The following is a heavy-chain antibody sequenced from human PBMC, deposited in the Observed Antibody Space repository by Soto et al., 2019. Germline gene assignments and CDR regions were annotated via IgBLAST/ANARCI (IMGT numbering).Heavy chain of an antibody. Sequence: PGGSLRLSCAASGFTFSSYAMSWVRQAPGKGLEWVSAISGSGGSTYYADSVKGRFTISRDNSKNTLYLQMNSLRAEDTAVYYCATDLRGYGDYGDAFDIWGQGTMVNVSS. CDR2: ISGSGGST. J-gene: IGHJ3*02. V-gene: IGHV3-23*01. CDR1: GFTFSSYA. D-gene: IGHD4-17*01. CDR3: ATDLRGYGDYGDAFDI.